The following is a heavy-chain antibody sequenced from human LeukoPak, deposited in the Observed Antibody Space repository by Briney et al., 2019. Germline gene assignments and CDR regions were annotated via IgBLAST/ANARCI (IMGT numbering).Heavy chain of an antibody. CDR2: IYTSGST. CDR1: GGSIITSYY. D-gene: IGHD1-1*01. Sequence: KPSETLSLTCTVSGGSIITSYYWSWIRQPAGKGLEYIGRIYTSGSTSYNPSLKSRVTMSLDTSKNQFSLRLTSVTAADTAVYYCARGELEPSYFGYWGQGALVTVSS. J-gene: IGHJ4*02. CDR3: ARGELEPSYFGY. V-gene: IGHV4-4*07.